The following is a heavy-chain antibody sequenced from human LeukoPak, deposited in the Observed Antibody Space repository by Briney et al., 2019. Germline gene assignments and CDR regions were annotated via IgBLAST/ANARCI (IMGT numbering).Heavy chain of an antibody. Sequence: GESLKISCKGSGYSFTSYWIGWVRQMPGKGLDWMGIIYPGDSDTRYSPSFQGQVTISAGKSIDTAYLQWSSLKASDTAMYYCAGHASNTYAPFDYWGQGALVTVSS. CDR3: AGHASNTYAPFDY. V-gene: IGHV5-51*01. CDR1: GYSFTSYW. CDR2: IYPGDSDT. J-gene: IGHJ4*02. D-gene: IGHD2-2*02.